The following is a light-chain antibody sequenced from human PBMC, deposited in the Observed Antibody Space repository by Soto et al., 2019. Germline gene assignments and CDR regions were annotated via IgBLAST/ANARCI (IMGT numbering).Light chain of an antibody. CDR2: AAS. CDR1: ETVSSD. CDR3: QHYNSYSEA. Sequence: SRRVREALSCRASETVSSDFLAWYQQKPGQAPRLLIYAASSRATGVPARFSGSVSGTEFTLTISSLQAYDFAPSYCQHYNSYSEAFGQGTKVDIK. V-gene: IGKV3D-15*01. J-gene: IGKJ1*01.